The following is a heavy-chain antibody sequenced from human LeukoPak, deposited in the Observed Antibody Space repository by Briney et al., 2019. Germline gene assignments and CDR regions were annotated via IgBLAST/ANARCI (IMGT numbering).Heavy chain of an antibody. CDR3: ARDSFQGDWGLDAFGI. D-gene: IGHD7-27*01. J-gene: IGHJ3*02. CDR2: ISSSRNTI. CDR1: GFPVSSYS. Sequence: PGGSLRLSCAASGFPVSSYSMSWVRQAPGKGLEWVSFISSSRNTIYYADSVKGRFTISRDTAKSSLYLQIKSLRAEDTAVYYCARDSFQGDWGLDAFGIWGQGTMVTVSS. V-gene: IGHV3-48*01.